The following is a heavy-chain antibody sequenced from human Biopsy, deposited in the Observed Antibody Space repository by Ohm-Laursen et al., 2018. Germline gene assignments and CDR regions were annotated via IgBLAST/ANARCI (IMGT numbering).Heavy chain of an antibody. CDR3: AKELQGYFRPFDY. CDR2: ISGCGSHT. J-gene: IGHJ4*02. D-gene: IGHD1-26*01. CDR1: GFTFRSYA. V-gene: IGHV3-23*01. Sequence: GSLRLSCAAFGFTFRSYAMSWVRQPPGQGLEWVSAISGCGSHTYYEVSVMGRFTISRDNSNNLLYLPMNSLRAEDTAVYYCAKELQGYFRPFDYWGQGTPVTVSS.